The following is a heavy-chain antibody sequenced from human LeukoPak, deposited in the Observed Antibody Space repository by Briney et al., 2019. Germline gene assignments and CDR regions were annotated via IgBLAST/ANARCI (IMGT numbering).Heavy chain of an antibody. J-gene: IGHJ6*03. CDR3: ARDIVVVTAIMDV. V-gene: IGHV3-7*01. CDR1: GFTVSSHY. Sequence: SGGSLRLSWAASGFTVSSHYMSWVRQAPGKGLEWVANIKQDGSEKYYVDSVKGRFTISGDNAKNSLYLQMNSLRAEDTAVYYCARDIVVVTAIMDVWGKGTTVTVSS. CDR2: IKQDGSEK. D-gene: IGHD2-21*02.